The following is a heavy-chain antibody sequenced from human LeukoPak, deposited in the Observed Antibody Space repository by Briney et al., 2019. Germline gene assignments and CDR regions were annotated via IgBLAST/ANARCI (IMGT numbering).Heavy chain of an antibody. CDR1: GDTFSSYA. D-gene: IGHD3-10*01. CDR3: ARGGLYDSGSYWFDP. J-gene: IGHJ5*02. V-gene: IGHV1-69*06. CDR2: IIPMFGTA. Sequence: VKVSCKASGDTFSSYAINWVRQAPGQGLEWMGGIIPMFGTANFAQKFQGRVTITADKSTSTAYMDLSSLRSEDTAVYFCARGGLYDSGSYWFDPWGQGTLVTVSS.